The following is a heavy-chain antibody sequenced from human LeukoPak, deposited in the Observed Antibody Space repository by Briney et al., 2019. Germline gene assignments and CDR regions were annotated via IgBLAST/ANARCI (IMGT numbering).Heavy chain of an antibody. CDR1: GGTFSSYA. CDR3: ARDGGYSSSWYGY. J-gene: IGHJ4*02. CDR2: IIPIFCTA. D-gene: IGHD6-13*01. V-gene: IGHV1-69*06. Sequence: SSVNVSCKASGGTFSSYAISWLRQAPGQGLQWMAGIIPIFCTANYAQKFQGRVTITADKSTSTAYMELSSLRSEDTAVYYCARDGGYSSSWYGYWGQGTLVTVSS.